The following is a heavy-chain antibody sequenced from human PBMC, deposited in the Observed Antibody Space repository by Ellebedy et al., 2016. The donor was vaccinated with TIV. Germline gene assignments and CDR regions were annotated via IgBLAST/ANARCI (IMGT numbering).Heavy chain of an antibody. CDR3: TTETRPYTAMVPVDY. V-gene: IGHV3-15*07. CDR2: IKSKTDGGTT. CDR1: GFTFSNAW. J-gene: IGHJ4*02. Sequence: PGGSLRLSCAASGFTFSNAWMNWVRQAPGKGLEWVGRIKSKTDGGTTDYAAPVKGRFTISRDDSKNTLYLQMNSLKTEDTAVYYCTTETRPYTAMVPVDYWGQGTLVTVSS. D-gene: IGHD5-18*01.